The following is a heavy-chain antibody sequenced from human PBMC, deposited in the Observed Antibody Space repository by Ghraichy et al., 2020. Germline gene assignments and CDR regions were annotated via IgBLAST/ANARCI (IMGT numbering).Heavy chain of an antibody. CDR1: GFTFSSYE. CDR2: ISDSGGSI. D-gene: IGHD5-18*01. Sequence: GGSLRLSCAASGFTFSSYEFNWVRQAPGKGLEWVSFISDSGGSIYYADSVKGRFTISRDNAKNSLYLQMNSLRAEDTAVYYCARGYSYGPTDYWGQGTLVTVSS. CDR3: ARGYSYGPTDY. J-gene: IGHJ4*02. V-gene: IGHV3-48*03.